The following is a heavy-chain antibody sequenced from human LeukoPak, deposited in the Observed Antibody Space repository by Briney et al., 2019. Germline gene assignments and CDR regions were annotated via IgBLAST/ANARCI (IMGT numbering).Heavy chain of an antibody. CDR2: IYYSGST. Sequence: PSETLSLTCTVSGGSISSYYWSWIRQPPGKGLEWIGYIYYSGSTNYNPSLKSRVTISVDTSKNQFSLKLSSVTAADTAVYSCARDRETGDAFDIWGQGTMVTVSS. J-gene: IGHJ3*02. V-gene: IGHV4-59*01. D-gene: IGHD3-10*01. CDR1: GGSISSYY. CDR3: ARDRETGDAFDI.